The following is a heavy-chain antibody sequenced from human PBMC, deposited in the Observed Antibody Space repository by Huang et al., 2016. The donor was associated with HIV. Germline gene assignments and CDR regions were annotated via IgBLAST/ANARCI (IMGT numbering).Heavy chain of an antibody. J-gene: IGHJ6*03. Sequence: QLQLQESGPGLVKPSETLSLTCTVSGGSISSSSYYGGWIRQSPGKGLEWIGSMYYIGNGYYNPSLKSRVTMSVDRSSNQFSLKMHSVTAADTAVYYCASRTTVTTTSNYHYFYMDVWGKGTTVIVSS. CDR3: ASRTTVTTTSNYHYFYMDV. D-gene: IGHD4-17*01. V-gene: IGHV4-39*01. CDR2: MYYIGNG. CDR1: GGSISSSSYY.